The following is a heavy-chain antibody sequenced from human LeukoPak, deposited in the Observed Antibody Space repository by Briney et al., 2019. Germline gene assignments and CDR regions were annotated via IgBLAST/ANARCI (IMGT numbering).Heavy chain of an antibody. CDR1: GLTISSDS. CDR3: ASGSVTMIALFG. Sequence: GGSLCLACATSGLTISSDSMKWVRQAPGGGLEWVSYISGSSSTIYYADSVKGRFTISRDNAKNSVYLQMNSLRAEDTAVYYCASGSVTMIALFGWGQGTLVTVSS. CDR2: ISGSSSTI. D-gene: IGHD3-22*01. V-gene: IGHV3-48*04. J-gene: IGHJ4*02.